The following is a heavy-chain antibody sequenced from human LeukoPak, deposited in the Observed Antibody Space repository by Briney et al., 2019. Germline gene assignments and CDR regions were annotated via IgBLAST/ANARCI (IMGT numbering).Heavy chain of an antibody. V-gene: IGHV3-7*03. CDR3: AREEVKSFDN. CDR1: GFTFSSYS. Sequence: GGSLRLSCAASGFTFSSYSMNWVRQAPGKGLEWVANIKGDGSGTSYVTSVRGRFTISRDNAKNSLYLQMNNLRVEDTAVYYCAREEVKSFDNWGQGTLVTVSS. J-gene: IGHJ4*02. CDR2: IKGDGSGT.